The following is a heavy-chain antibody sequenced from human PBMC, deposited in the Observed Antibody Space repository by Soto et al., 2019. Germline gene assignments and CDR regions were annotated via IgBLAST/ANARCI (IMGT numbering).Heavy chain of an antibody. CDR1: GGSISSGDYY. D-gene: IGHD1-7*01. V-gene: IGHV4-30-4*01. Sequence: SLTCTVSGGSISSGDYYWSWIRQPPGKGLEYIGYIYYSGSAYYNPSLKSRVTISVDTSKNQFSLKLTSVTAADTAVYYCARVGYNWHYRWFDHWCKGTLV. CDR2: IYYSGSA. J-gene: IGHJ5*02. CDR3: ARVGYNWHYRWFDH.